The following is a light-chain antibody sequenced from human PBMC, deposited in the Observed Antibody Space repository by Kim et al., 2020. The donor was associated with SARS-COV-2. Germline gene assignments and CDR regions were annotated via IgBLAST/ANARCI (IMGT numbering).Light chain of an antibody. J-gene: IGLJ2*01. CDR3: CSYAGNNIVI. CDR1: SSDIGNYNL. V-gene: IGLV2-23*02. Sequence: QSALTQPASVSGSPGQSITISCTGTSSDIGNYNLVSWYQQHPGKAPKVMIYEVTKRPSGVSNRFSGSKSGNTASLTISGLQAEDDADYYCCSYAGNNIVIFGGGTQLTVL. CDR2: EVT.